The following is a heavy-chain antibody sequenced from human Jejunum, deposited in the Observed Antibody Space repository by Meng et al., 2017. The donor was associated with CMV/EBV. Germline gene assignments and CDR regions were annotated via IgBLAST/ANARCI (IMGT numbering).Heavy chain of an antibody. D-gene: IGHD5-12*01. V-gene: IGHV4-4*07. CDR1: GDSISTCY. CDR3: ARENSGYDY. J-gene: IGHJ4*02. Sequence: QVQLHDAGPVPLKPSGTVSLTCLVAGDSISTCYGTGLGQAAGKGLEGIGRIYTSGNTHYNPSLKSRVTMSVDTSKNQFSLRLSSVTAADTAVYYCARENSGYDYWGQGTLVTVSS. CDR2: IYTSGNT.